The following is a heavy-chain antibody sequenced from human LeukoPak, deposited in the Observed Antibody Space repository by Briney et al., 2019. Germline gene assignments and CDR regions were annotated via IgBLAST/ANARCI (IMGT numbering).Heavy chain of an antibody. CDR1: GYTFTSYG. CDR2: ISAYNGNT. V-gene: IGHV1-18*01. CDR3: ARMDYYDSSGTSTDDY. D-gene: IGHD3-22*01. Sequence: GASVKVSCKASGYTFTSYGISWVRQAPGQGLEWIGWISAYNGNTNSAQKVQGRVTMTTDISTSTAYMELRSLRSDDTAMYYCARMDYYDSSGTSTDDYWGQGTLVTVSS. J-gene: IGHJ4*02.